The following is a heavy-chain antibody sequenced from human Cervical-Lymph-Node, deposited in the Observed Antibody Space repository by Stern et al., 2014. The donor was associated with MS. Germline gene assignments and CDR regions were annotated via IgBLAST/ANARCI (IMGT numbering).Heavy chain of an antibody. V-gene: IGHV5-51*01. Sequence: EVQLVESGAAVEKPGESLTISCKLSGYSFTTYYVAWVRQLPGTGMELMVVSYPYDSDTTYSPSFQCQVTISADKSITTAYLQWSSLRSADTAMYYCARHVQGFDYWGQGTLVTVSS. J-gene: IGHJ4*02. CDR3: ARHVQGFDY. CDR1: GYSFTTYY. CDR2: SYPYDSDT.